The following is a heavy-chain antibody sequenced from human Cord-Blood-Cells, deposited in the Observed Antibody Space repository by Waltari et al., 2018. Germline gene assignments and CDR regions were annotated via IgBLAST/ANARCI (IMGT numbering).Heavy chain of an antibody. CDR2: IKQDGSEK. CDR1: GFTVRRYW. Sequence: EVQLVESGGALVQPGGSLRTPCAASGFTVRRYWMSWVRQAPGKVLEWVANIKQDGSEKYYVDSVKGRFTISRDNAKNSLYLQMNSLRAEDTAVYYCARGEDIKEAFDIWGQGTMVTVSS. J-gene: IGHJ3*02. V-gene: IGHV3-7*04. CDR3: ARGEDIKEAFDI. D-gene: IGHD2-15*01.